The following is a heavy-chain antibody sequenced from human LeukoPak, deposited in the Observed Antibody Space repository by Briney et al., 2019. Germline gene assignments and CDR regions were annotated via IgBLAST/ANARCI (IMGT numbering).Heavy chain of an antibody. D-gene: IGHD4-23*01. V-gene: IGHV1-2*02. CDR1: VYSFNDYY. Sequence: ASEKVSFKASVYSFNDYYIHWVRQAPGQGLEWMGWISTNSGGTNYAQNFQGRGTMTRDTSITTAYQELSGLTSDDTALYYCARNYGGTSKYFDYWGQGTLVTVSS. J-gene: IGHJ4*02. CDR2: ISTNSGGT. CDR3: ARNYGGTSKYFDY.